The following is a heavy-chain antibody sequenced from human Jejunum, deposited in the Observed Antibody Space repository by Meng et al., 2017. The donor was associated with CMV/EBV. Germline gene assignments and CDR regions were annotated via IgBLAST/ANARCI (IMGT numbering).Heavy chain of an antibody. CDR2: INHPGGST. J-gene: IGHJ4*02. CDR1: GFSFSNYY. Sequence: SCKGSGFSFSNYYRHWVRQAPGQGIEWMGIINHPGGSTNYGQKFQGRVTMTRDTSTSTVYMELSSLRSDDTAIYDCARGSLWAYYFDSWGQGTLVTVSS. V-gene: IGHV1-46*01. D-gene: IGHD7-27*01. CDR3: ARGSLWAYYFDS.